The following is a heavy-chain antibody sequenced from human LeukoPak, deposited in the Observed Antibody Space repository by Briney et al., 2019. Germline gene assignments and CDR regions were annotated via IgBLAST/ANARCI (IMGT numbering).Heavy chain of an antibody. CDR2: IKSKTDGGTT. V-gene: IGHV3-15*01. J-gene: IGHJ4*02. CDR1: GFTFSNAW. D-gene: IGHD2/OR15-2a*01. CDR3: TTYFSYYFDY. Sequence: GGSLRLSCVASGFTFSNAWMSWVPQAPGTGLEWVSRIKSKTDGGTTDYAAPVKGRYTISRDDSKNTLYLQMNSLKTEDTAVYYCTTYFSYYFDYWGQGTLVTVSS.